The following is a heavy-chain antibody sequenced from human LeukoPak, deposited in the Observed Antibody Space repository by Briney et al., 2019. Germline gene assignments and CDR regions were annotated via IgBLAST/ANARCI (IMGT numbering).Heavy chain of an antibody. Sequence: SETLSLTCNVSGGSISSYYWSWIRQPPGKGLEWIGYIYYSGSTNYNPSLKSRVTISVDTSKNQFSLKLSSVTAADTAVYYCARGGSSGWYYYGMDVWGQGTTVTVSS. CDR1: GGSISSYY. V-gene: IGHV4-59*01. D-gene: IGHD6-19*01. J-gene: IGHJ6*02. CDR3: ARGGSSGWYYYGMDV. CDR2: IYYSGST.